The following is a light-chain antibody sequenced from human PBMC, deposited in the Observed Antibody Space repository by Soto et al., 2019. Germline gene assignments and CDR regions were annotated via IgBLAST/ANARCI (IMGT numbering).Light chain of an antibody. J-gene: IGKJ1*01. Sequence: DLQMTQSPSTLSASIGDRVTITCRASQSISSWLAWYQQKPGKAPKLLIYKASSLESGVPSRFSGSGSGTEFTLTISNLQPDDFATYYCQQYNSYWTFGQGTKVEIK. CDR3: QQYNSYWT. V-gene: IGKV1-5*03. CDR2: KAS. CDR1: QSISSW.